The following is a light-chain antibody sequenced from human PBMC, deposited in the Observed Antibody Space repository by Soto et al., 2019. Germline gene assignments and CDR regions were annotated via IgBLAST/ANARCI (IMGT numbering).Light chain of an antibody. CDR3: QHYVSPPIT. J-gene: IGKJ5*01. V-gene: IGKV3-20*01. CDR1: QSVTSNN. CDR2: GAS. Sequence: EIVVAQSPDTLSLSPGERATLSCRASQSVTSNNLAWYQQKPGQAPRLLIYGASSRATGIPDRFSGSGSGTDFALTISRLEPEDFAVYYCQHYVSPPITFGQGTRLEFK.